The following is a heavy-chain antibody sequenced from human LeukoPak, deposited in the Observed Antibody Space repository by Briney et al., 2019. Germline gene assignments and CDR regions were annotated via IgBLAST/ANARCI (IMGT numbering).Heavy chain of an antibody. D-gene: IGHD2-15*01. CDR2: IDHRGRT. Sequence: SETLSLTRDVYGGPFSCYYWSWIRQPPGKGVGWIGEIDHRGRTNYKPSLKSRVTKSVNTSNNQFSLKLSSVTAADTAVYYCARGRWRGYCSGGSCSSPPYYYYGMDVWGQGTTVTVSS. J-gene: IGHJ6*02. CDR1: GGPFSCYY. CDR3: ARGRWRGYCSGGSCSSPPYYYYGMDV. V-gene: IGHV4-34*01.